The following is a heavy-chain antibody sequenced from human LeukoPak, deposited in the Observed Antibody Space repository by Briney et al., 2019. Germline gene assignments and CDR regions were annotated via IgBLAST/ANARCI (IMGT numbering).Heavy chain of an antibody. J-gene: IGHJ4*02. CDR1: GFTFSDYW. CDR2: INDDGSSA. V-gene: IGHV3-74*01. D-gene: IGHD3-3*01. Sequence: GGSLRLSCAVSGFTFSDYWMHWVRHVPGEGLLWVSRINDDGSSANYADSVKGRFTISRDNAQNTLYLQMDSLRADDTAVYYCARVFDPNDFWSGYCFDFWGQGTLVTVSS. CDR3: ARVFDPNDFWSGYCFDF.